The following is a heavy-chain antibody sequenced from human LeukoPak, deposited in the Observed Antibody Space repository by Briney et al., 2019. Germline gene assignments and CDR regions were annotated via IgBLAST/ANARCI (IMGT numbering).Heavy chain of an antibody. D-gene: IGHD6-19*01. CDR1: GGSVSSGSYY. CDR2: LYYSGGT. V-gene: IGHV4-61*01. J-gene: IGHJ4*02. Sequence: SETLSLTCTVSGGSVSSGSYYWNWIRQPPGKGLEWIGYLYYSGGTKYNPSLKSRVTISVDTSKNQFSLKLTSVTAADTAVYYCARGSGWLDYWGQGTLVTVSS. CDR3: ARGSGWLDY.